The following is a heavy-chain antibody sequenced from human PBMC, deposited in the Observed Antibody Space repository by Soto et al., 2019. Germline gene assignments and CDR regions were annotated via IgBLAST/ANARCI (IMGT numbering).Heavy chain of an antibody. Sequence: EVQLVESGGGLVQPGGSLRLSCADSGFTFSDHYMDWVRQAPGKGLEWVGRIRNKANSYTTEYAASVKGRFTISRDDSKKSLSLPMTNLKAEETAVYYCARVMDRGQRYSSGWAFDYWGQGTLVTVSS. CDR2: IRNKANSYTT. CDR1: GFTFSDHY. V-gene: IGHV3-72*01. J-gene: IGHJ4*02. D-gene: IGHD6-19*01. CDR3: ARVMDRGQRYSSGWAFDY.